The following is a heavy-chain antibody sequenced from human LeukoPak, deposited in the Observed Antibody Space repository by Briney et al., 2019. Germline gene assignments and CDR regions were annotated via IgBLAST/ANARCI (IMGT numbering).Heavy chain of an antibody. CDR1: GYTFTGYY. D-gene: IGHD6-13*01. Sequence: ASVKVSCKASGYTFTGYYMHWVRQAPGQGLEWMGWINPNSGGTNYAQKFQGRVTMTRDTSISTAYMELSRLRSDDTAVYYCARARYSSSWYGGDWFDPWGQGTLVTVSS. CDR2: INPNSGGT. CDR3: ARARYSSSWYGGDWFDP. J-gene: IGHJ5*02. V-gene: IGHV1-2*02.